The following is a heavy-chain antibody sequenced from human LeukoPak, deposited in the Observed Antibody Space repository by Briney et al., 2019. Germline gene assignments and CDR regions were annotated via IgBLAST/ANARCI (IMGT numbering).Heavy chain of an antibody. CDR1: GFAFSSYW. Sequence: GGSLRLSCAASGFAFSSYWMSWVRQAPGKGLEWVANIKQDGSDRYYVDSVKGRFTISRDNGKNSLYLQMNSLRIDDTAVYFCARDVASWGGYTFAYWGQGTLVTVSS. J-gene: IGHJ4*02. V-gene: IGHV3-7*01. CDR2: IKQDGSDR. D-gene: IGHD5-12*01. CDR3: ARDVASWGGYTFAY.